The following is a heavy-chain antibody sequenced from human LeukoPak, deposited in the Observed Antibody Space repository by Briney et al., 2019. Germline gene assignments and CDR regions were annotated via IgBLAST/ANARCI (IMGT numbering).Heavy chain of an antibody. D-gene: IGHD2-15*01. CDR3: ASTFPYCSSGTCAL. CDR2: ISPDGDRE. CDR1: GLSFSSYW. J-gene: IGHJ4*02. Sequence: GGSLRLSCAASGLSFSSYWMTWVRQGPGKGLEWVATISPDGDRENYVDSVKGRFSISRDNAKNSLFLQMRSLRAEDTAMYYCASTFPYCSSGTCALGGQGALVTVSS. V-gene: IGHV3-7*01.